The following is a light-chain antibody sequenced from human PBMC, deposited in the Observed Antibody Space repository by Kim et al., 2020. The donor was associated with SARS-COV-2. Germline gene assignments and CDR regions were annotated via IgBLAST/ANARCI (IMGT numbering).Light chain of an antibody. Sequence: LSPGERANLSCRASQSVSSSYLAWYQQKPGQAPRHLIYGASSRATGIPDRLSGSGSGTDFTLTISRLEPEDFAVYYCQQYGSSPKTFGQGTKLEI. CDR1: QSVSSSY. V-gene: IGKV3-20*01. CDR2: GAS. CDR3: QQYGSSPKT. J-gene: IGKJ2*01.